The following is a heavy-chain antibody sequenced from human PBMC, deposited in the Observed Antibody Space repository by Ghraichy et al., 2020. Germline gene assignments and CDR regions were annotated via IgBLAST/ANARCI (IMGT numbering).Heavy chain of an antibody. CDR3: ARAGARTAMEDY. J-gene: IGHJ4*02. Sequence: SETLSLTCTVSGGSISSGGYYWSWIRQHPGKGLEWIGYIYYSGSTYYNPSLKSRVTISVDTSKNQFSLKLSSVTAADTAVYYCARAGARTAMEDYWGQGTLVTVSS. CDR2: IYYSGST. V-gene: IGHV4-31*03. CDR1: GGSISSGGYY. D-gene: IGHD5-18*01.